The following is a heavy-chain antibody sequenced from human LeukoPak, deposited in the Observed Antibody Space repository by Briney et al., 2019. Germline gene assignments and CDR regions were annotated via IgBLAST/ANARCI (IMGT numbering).Heavy chain of an antibody. J-gene: IGHJ4*02. D-gene: IGHD3-22*01. CDR3: AMYYDSSGKNY. CDR2: ISSSGSTK. CDR1: RFAFSSYN. V-gene: IGHV3-48*01. Sequence: GGSLRLSCAASRFAFSSYNMNWVRQAPGKGLEGISYISSSGSTKYYADSVKGRFTISRDNAQNSLYLQMNSLRAEDTAVYYCAMYYDSSGKNYWGQGTLVSVSS.